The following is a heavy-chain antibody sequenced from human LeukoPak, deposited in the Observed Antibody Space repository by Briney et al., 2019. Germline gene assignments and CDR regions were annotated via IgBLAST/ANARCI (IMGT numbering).Heavy chain of an antibody. J-gene: IGHJ4*02. CDR2: IGGPAET. D-gene: IGHD3-16*01. Sequence: GGSLRLSCAASGFSFDVHAMTWVRQAPGKGPEWVATIGGPAETFYADSVKGRFTISRDNTRYTLYLQLNRLRAEDSALYYCAKDWTSHNGVYDCLDFWGQGTQVTVSS. CDR1: GFSFDVHA. V-gene: IGHV3-23*01. CDR3: AKDWTSHNGVYDCLDF.